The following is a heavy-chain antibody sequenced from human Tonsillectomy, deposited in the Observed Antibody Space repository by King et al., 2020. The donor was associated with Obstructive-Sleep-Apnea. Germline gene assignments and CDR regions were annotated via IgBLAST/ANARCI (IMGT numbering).Heavy chain of an antibody. CDR1: GFTFSSYD. Sequence: VQLVESGGGLVHPGGSLRLSCAASGFTFSSYDMHWVRQATGKGLEWVSAIGTAGDTYYPGSVKGRFTISRENAKNSLYLQMNSLRAGDTAVYYCARGGTYYYDSSGYDYWGQGTLVTVSS. CDR2: IGTAGDT. D-gene: IGHD3-22*01. CDR3: ARGGTYYYDSSGYDY. V-gene: IGHV3-13*01. J-gene: IGHJ4*02.